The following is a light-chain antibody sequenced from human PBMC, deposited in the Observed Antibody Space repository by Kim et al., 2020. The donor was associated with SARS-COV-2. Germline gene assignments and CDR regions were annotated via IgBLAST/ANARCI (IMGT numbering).Light chain of an antibody. J-gene: IGLJ3*02. CDR2: EDN. Sequence: KTVTISCTRSSGSIAANYVQWYQQCPGGAPTTVIYEDNRRPSGVPDRFSGSIDSSSNSASLHISRLKTEDEADYYCQSYDRSTQGVFGGGTQLTVL. CDR3: QSYDRSTQGV. CDR1: SGSIAANY. V-gene: IGLV6-57*03.